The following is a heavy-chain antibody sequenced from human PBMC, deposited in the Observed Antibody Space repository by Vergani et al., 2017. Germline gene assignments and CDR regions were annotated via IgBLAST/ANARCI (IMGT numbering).Heavy chain of an antibody. CDR2: IYYSGST. CDR3: ARGAQYCSSTSCYTSPFDY. CDR1: GGSISSSNYY. J-gene: IGHJ4*02. D-gene: IGHD2-2*02. V-gene: IGHV4-39*07. Sequence: QLQLQESGPGLVKPSETLSLTCTVSGGSISSSNYYWGWIRQPPGNGLVWIESIYYSGSTYYNPSLKSRVTISVDTSKNQFSLKLSSVTAADTAVYYCARGAQYCSSTSCYTSPFDYWGQGTLVTVST.